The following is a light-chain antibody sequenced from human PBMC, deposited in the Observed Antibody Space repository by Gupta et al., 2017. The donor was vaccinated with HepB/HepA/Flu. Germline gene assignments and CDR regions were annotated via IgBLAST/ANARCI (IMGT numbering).Light chain of an antibody. J-gene: IGLJ3*02. Sequence: AGLTQPPSVSTDLRQTATLTCTGNSNNVGFLGAAWLQQHPGHPPELLYHRDNNRPSGISERFSASRSGNTASLTISGLQPDDAADYFCASWDNSLSAWVFGGGTKLTVL. V-gene: IGLV10-54*04. CDR1: SNNVGFLG. CDR2: RDN. CDR3: ASWDNSLSAWV.